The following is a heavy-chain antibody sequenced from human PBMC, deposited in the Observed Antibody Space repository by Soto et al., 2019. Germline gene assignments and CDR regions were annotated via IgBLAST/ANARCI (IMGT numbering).Heavy chain of an antibody. CDR1: GFTFSGYA. V-gene: IGHV3-30-3*01. Sequence: GGSLRVCCAASGFTFSGYAMHWVRQAPGKGLEWVAVISYDGSNKYYADSVKGRFTISRDNSKNTLYLQMNSLRAEDTAVYYCARVHMLMVYGSWYGMDVWGQGTTVTVSS. CDR2: ISYDGSNK. J-gene: IGHJ6*02. D-gene: IGHD2-8*01. CDR3: ARVHMLMVYGSWYGMDV.